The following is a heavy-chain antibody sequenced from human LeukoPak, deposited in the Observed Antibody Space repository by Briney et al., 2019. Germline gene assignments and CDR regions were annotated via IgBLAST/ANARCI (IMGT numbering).Heavy chain of an antibody. V-gene: IGHV3-21*01. CDR3: ATETIGRHYDY. CDR1: GFTFSSCG. Sequence: GGSLRLSCAASGFTFSSCGFNWVRQAPGKGLEWVSSIGPTGTDRYYADSVRGRFTISRDNAKDSMYLQMDSLRDEDTAVYYCATETIGRHYDYWGQGTLLTVST. D-gene: IGHD1-14*01. J-gene: IGHJ4*02. CDR2: IGPTGTDR.